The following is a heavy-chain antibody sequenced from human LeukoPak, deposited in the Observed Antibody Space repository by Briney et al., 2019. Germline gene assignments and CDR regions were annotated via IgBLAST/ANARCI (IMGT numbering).Heavy chain of an antibody. CDR1: GDSINSRSYY. J-gene: IGHJ4*02. V-gene: IGHV4-61*01. CDR3: ARGFPTYSSGWYSSGFDY. Sequence: SETLSLTCAVSGDSINSRSYYWSWIRQPPGKGLEWIGYIYYSGSTNYNPSLKSRVTISVDTSKNQFSLKLSSVTAADTAVYYCARGFPTYSSGWYSSGFDYWGQGTLVTVSS. CDR2: IYYSGST. D-gene: IGHD6-19*01.